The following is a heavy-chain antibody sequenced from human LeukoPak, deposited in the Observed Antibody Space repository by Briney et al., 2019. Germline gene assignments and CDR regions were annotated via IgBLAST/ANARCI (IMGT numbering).Heavy chain of an antibody. CDR1: GGSFSGYY. D-gene: IGHD1-26*01. CDR3: ARSSGSYRLDY. V-gene: IGHV4-34*01. CDR2: INHSRST. J-gene: IGHJ4*02. Sequence: SETLSLTCAVYGGSFSGYYWSWIRQPPGKGLEWIGEINHSRSTNYNPSLKSRVTISVDTSKNQFSLKLSSVTAADTAVYYCARSSGSYRLDYWGQGSLVTVSS.